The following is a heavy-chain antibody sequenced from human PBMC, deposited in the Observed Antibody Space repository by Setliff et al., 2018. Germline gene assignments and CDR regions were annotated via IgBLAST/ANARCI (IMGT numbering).Heavy chain of an antibody. Sequence: KASETLSLTCSVSGGSISSRTYYWSWIRQPAGKGLEWIGHIYTSWSTNYNPSLKSRVTMSVDVSKSQFSLRLSSVTAADTAVYYCARGRNIAARLLDSWGQGTLVTVSS. CDR1: GGSISSRTYY. CDR2: IYTSWST. J-gene: IGHJ4*02. V-gene: IGHV4-61*09. D-gene: IGHD6-6*01. CDR3: ARGRNIAARLLDS.